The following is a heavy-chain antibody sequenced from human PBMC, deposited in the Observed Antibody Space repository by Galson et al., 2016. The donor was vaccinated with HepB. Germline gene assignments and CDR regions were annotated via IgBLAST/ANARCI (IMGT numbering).Heavy chain of an antibody. CDR1: GPSVSSGNYY. J-gene: IGHJ6*02. CDR2: MYYGGSF. CDR3: ASLTVTTFRGWFDV. Sequence: TLSLTCTVSGPSVSSGNYYWSWIRQPPGKGLEYIGYMYYGGSFNYNPALKSRATISLDTSKQQFSLNLSAVTAADTAIYYCASLTVTTFRGWFDVWGQGTTVTVSS. D-gene: IGHD4-17*01. V-gene: IGHV4-61*01.